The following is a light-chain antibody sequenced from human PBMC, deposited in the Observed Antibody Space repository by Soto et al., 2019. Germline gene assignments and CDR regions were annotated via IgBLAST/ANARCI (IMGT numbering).Light chain of an antibody. CDR1: QPVSTNF. V-gene: IGKV3-20*01. CDR3: QHFGSSPPYT. CDR2: GAS. J-gene: IGKJ2*01. Sequence: EIVLTQSPGTLSLSPGERATLSCRASQPVSTNFLAWYQQKPGQAPRLLIHGASGRASGIPDRFSGSGSGTDFTLTISRLEPEDFAVYYCQHFGSSPPYTFGQGTKLE.